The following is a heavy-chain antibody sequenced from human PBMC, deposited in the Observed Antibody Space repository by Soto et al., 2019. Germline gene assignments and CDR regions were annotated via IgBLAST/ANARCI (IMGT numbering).Heavy chain of an antibody. CDR3: ARRGTSSTSLKNYYYYGMDV. CDR2: ISAYNGNT. Sequence: QVQLVQSGAEVKKPGASVKVSCKASGYIFTSYGISWVRQAPGQGLEWMGWISAYNGNTNYAQKLQGRVTMTTDTSTSTAYMELRSLRSDDTAVYYCARRGTSSTSLKNYYYYGMDVWGQGTTVTVSS. D-gene: IGHD2-2*01. V-gene: IGHV1-18*04. CDR1: GYIFTSYG. J-gene: IGHJ6*02.